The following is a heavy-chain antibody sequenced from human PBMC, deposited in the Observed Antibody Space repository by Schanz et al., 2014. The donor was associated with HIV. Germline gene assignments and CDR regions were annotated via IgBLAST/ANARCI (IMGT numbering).Heavy chain of an antibody. V-gene: IGHV3-30*18. CDR3: VKDTTGTGIDD. J-gene: IGHJ4*02. D-gene: IGHD1-1*01. CDR1: GFTFSSSG. CDR2: ISYYGETT. Sequence: VQLLESGGGLVQPGGSLRLSCAASGFTFSSSGMHWVRQAPGKGLEWVALISYYGETTYYADSVKGRFMISRDNSKNMLYLQMSSLRIEDTAVYRCVKDTTGTGIDDWGQGTLVIVSS.